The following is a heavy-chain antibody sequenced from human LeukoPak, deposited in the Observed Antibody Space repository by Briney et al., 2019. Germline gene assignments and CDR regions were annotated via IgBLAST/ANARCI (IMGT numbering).Heavy chain of an antibody. J-gene: IGHJ4*02. CDR2: ISSDGTTT. CDR1: GFTFYSYS. Sequence: PGGSLRLSCAASGFTFYSYSMHWVRQAPGKRLEYVSGISSDGTTTYYADSVRGRFTISRDNSKNTLSLQMSSLTSEDTSVYYCFTTAFYWGQGALVTGSS. V-gene: IGHV3-64D*09. D-gene: IGHD5-18*01. CDR3: FTTAFY.